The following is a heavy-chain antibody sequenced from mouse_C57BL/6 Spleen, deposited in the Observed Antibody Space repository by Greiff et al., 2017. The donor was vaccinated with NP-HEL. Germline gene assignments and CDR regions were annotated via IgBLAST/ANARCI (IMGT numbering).Heavy chain of an antibody. D-gene: IGHD1-1*01. CDR3: ARWGLLQVFAY. CDR1: GYTFTDYY. V-gene: IGHV1-26*01. J-gene: IGHJ3*01. CDR2: INPNNGGT. Sequence: VQLQQSGPELVKPGASVKISCKASGYTFTDYYMNWVKQSHGKSLEWIGDINPNNGGTSYNQKFKGKATLTVDKSSSTAYMELRSLTSEDSAVYYCARWGLLQVFAYWGQGTLVTVSA.